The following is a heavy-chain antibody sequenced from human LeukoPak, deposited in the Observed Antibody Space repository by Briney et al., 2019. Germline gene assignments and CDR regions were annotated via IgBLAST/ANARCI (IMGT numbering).Heavy chain of an antibody. CDR2: IYYSGST. CDR1: GGSISSSSYY. CDR3: AREGLTGTYYYYMDV. Sequence: SETLSLTCTVSGGSISSSSYYWGWIRQPPGKGLEWIGSIYYSGSTNYNPSLKSRVTISVDTSKNQFSLKLSSVTAADTAVYYCAREGLTGTYYYYMDVWGKGTTVTISS. V-gene: IGHV4-39*07. J-gene: IGHJ6*03. D-gene: IGHD3-9*01.